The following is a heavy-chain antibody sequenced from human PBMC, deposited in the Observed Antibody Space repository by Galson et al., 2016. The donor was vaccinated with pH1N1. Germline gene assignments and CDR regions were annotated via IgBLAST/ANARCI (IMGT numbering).Heavy chain of an antibody. D-gene: IGHD3-22*01. CDR1: GASVRSGGQY. V-gene: IGHV4-31*03. J-gene: IGHJ5*01. CDR3: ARNAWDGSGLNYFDS. Sequence: TLSLTCSVSGASVRSGGQYWTWIRQVPGKGLERIGFIYYVGSTGYNPSLKSRVSMSQDMSKKQFSLNLRSVTAADTAVYYCARNAWDGSGLNYFDSWGQGILVSVSS. CDR2: IYYVGST.